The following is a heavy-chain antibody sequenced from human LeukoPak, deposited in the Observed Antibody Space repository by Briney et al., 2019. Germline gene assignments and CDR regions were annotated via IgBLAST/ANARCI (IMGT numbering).Heavy chain of an antibody. CDR2: IYYSGGT. J-gene: IGHJ4*02. D-gene: IGHD6-13*01. V-gene: IGHV4-39*01. Sequence: SETLSLTCTVSGGSISSSSYYWGWIRQPPGKGLEWIGSIYYSGGTYYNPSLKSRVTISVDTSKNQFSLKLSSVTAADTAVYYCASRIAAAGTWGQGTLVTVSS. CDR3: ASRIAAAGT. CDR1: GGSISSSSYY.